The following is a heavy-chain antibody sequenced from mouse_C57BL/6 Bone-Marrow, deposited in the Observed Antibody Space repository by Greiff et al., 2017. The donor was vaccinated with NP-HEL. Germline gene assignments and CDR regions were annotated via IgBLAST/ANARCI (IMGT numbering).Heavy chain of an antibody. CDR1: GYTFTEYP. Sequence: QVRLQQSGAELVKPGASVKLSCQASGYTFTEYPIHWVKQRSGQGLEWIGWFYPGSGSIKYNEKFKDTATLTADKSSSTVYMELSRLTSEDSAVYFCARHEGCSPYFDYWGQGTTLTVSS. V-gene: IGHV1-62-2*01. CDR3: ARHEGCSPYFDY. J-gene: IGHJ2*01. D-gene: IGHD1-1*01. CDR2: FYPGSGSI.